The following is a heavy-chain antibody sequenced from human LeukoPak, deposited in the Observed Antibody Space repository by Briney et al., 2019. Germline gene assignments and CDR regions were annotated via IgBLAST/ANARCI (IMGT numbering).Heavy chain of an antibody. CDR2: IYYSGST. Sequence: SETLSLTCTVSGGSISSSSYYWGWIRQPPGKGLEWIGSIYYSGSTYYNPSLKSRVTISVDTSKNQFSLKLSSVTAADTAVYYCARDFGFLEWLSIMDVWGKGTTVTVSS. V-gene: IGHV4-39*02. J-gene: IGHJ6*03. CDR3: ARDFGFLEWLSIMDV. CDR1: GGSISSSSYY. D-gene: IGHD3-3*01.